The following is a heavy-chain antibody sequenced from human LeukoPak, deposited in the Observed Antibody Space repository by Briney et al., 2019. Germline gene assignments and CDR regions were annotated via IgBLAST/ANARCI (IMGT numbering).Heavy chain of an antibody. CDR2: IYHSGST. V-gene: IGHV4-4*02. D-gene: IGHD6-19*01. CDR3: ARAGYSSGWYASFGY. J-gene: IGHJ4*02. Sequence: PSETLSLTCAVSGGSISSSNWWSWVRQPPGKGLEWIGEIYHSGSTNYNPSLKSRVTISVDKSKNQFSLKLSSVTAADTAVYYCARAGYSSGWYASFGYWGQGTLVTVSS. CDR1: GGSISSSNW.